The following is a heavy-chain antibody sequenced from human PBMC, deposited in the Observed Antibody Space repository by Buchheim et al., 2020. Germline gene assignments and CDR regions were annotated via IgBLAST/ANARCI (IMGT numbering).Heavy chain of an antibody. Sequence: QLQLQESGPGLVKPSETLSLTCTVSGGSISSSTYYWGWIRQPPGKGLEWIGSIHYSGSTYYNPSLKSRVNISVDTSKNQFSLKLSSVTAADTAVYYCARGYCSGSSCYYGMDVWGQGTT. CDR3: ARGYCSGSSCYYGMDV. D-gene: IGHD2-15*01. CDR1: GGSISSSTYY. J-gene: IGHJ6*02. CDR2: IHYSGST. V-gene: IGHV4-39*07.